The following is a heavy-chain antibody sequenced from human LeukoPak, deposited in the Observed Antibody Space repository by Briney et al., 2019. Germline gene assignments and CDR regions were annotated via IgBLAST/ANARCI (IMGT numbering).Heavy chain of an antibody. CDR3: ARGWGQRITIFGVVTDAFDI. V-gene: IGHV3-74*01. J-gene: IGHJ3*02. CDR2: INSDGSST. Sequence: PGGSLRLSCAASGFTLSSYWMHWVRRAPGKGLVWVSRINSDGSSTIYTDSVKGRFTISRDNAKNTLYLQMNSLRAEDTAVYYCARGWGQRITIFGVVTDAFDIWGQGTMVTVSS. D-gene: IGHD3-3*01. CDR1: GFTLSSYW.